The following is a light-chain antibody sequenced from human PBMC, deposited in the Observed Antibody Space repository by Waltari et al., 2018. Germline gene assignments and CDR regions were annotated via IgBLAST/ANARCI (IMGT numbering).Light chain of an antibody. CDR1: QNIRPY. J-gene: IGKJ1*01. CDR2: GAS. V-gene: IGKV1-39*01. CDR3: QQSFSSPWT. Sequence: DIQMTQPPSSLSASVRATVTVPCRASQNIRPYLNWYQQKTAKAPKLLRYGASTLQRGVPSRFRGSASGTEFTLTVTNLQPDDFATYFCQQSFSSPWTFGQGTTVNI.